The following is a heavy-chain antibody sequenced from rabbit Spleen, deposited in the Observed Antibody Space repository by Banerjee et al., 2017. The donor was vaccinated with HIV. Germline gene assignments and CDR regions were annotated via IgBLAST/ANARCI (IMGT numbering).Heavy chain of an antibody. CDR1: GVSFSDKDV. V-gene: IGHV1S45*01. Sequence: EQLEESGGGLVKPEGSLTLTCKASGVSFSDKDVMCWVRQAPGKGPEWIACIFAGSSGNTYYASWAKGRFTISKTSSTTVTLQMTSLTAADTATYFCASGADYAYGGYDLWGPGTLVTVS. D-gene: IGHD6-1*01. CDR3: ASGADYAYGGYDL. J-gene: IGHJ6*01. CDR2: IFAGSSGNT.